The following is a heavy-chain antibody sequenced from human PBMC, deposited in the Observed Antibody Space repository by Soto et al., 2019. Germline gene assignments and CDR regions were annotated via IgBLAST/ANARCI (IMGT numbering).Heavy chain of an antibody. CDR1: GGTFSTYA. V-gene: IGHV1-69*01. CDR2: IIPLFGTA. D-gene: IGHD6-19*01. Sequence: QVQLEQSGAEVKQPGSSVRVSCKTSGGTFSTYAINWVRQAPGQGLEWMGAIIPLFGTADYSQKFRGRVTITADESTSTAYMELSSLRSDDTAVYFCAIPKGTYSSGYYYFDFWGQGTLVTVSS. J-gene: IGHJ4*02. CDR3: AIPKGTYSSGYYYFDF.